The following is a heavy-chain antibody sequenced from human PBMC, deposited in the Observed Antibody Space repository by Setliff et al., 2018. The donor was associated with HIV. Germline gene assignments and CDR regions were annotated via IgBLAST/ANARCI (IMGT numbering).Heavy chain of an antibody. CDR3: ARHKDPPGSRWIFYYYYMDL. CDR2: IYSSGSP. Sequence: SETLSLTCTVSGGSISSGTYYWSWIRQPPGKRLEWLGSIYSSGSPSYNPSLSSRLTISVDTSKNHVSLRLSSVTAADTGVYYCARHKDPPGSRWIFYYYYMDLWGEGTTVTVSS. CDR1: GGSISSGTYY. J-gene: IGHJ6*03. D-gene: IGHD6-13*01. V-gene: IGHV4-39*01.